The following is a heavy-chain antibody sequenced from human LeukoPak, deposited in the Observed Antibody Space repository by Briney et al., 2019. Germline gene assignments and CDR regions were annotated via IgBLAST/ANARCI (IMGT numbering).Heavy chain of an antibody. D-gene: IGHD3-22*01. J-gene: IGHJ3*02. Sequence: ASVKVSCKASGYTFTSYYMHWVRQAPGQGLEWMGIISPSGGSTNYAQKFQGRVTMTRDMSTSTVYMQLSSLRSEDTAVYYCARPSYYYDSSPFDIWGQGTMVTVSS. V-gene: IGHV1-46*01. CDR3: ARPSYYYDSSPFDI. CDR2: ISPSGGST. CDR1: GYTFTSYY.